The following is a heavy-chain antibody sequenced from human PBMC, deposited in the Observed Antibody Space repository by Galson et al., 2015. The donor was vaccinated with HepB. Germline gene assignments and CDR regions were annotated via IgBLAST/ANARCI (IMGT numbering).Heavy chain of an antibody. D-gene: IGHD2-15*01. J-gene: IGHJ4*02. V-gene: IGHV1-2*02. CDR1: GCTFTTYS. CDR2: INPNSGAT. CDR3: ARIPGSCSGGSCSCFDS. Sequence: SVKVSCKASGCTFTTYSLHWVRQAPGQGLEWMGGINPNSGATNYAQKFQGRVTMTGDASINTAYMELSRLRSDDTAVYYCARIPGSCSGGSCSCFDSWGQGTLVTVSS.